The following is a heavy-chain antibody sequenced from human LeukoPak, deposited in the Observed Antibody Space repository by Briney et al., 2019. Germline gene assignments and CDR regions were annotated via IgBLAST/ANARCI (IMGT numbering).Heavy chain of an antibody. J-gene: IGHJ3*02. CDR2: ISYDGSNK. Sequence: GRSLRLSCAASGFTFSSYGMHWVRQAPGKGLEWVAVISYDGSNKYYADSVKGRFTISRDNSKNTLYLQMNSLRAEDTAVYYCAKEIHDYGDYRASDAFDIWGQGTMVTVSS. D-gene: IGHD4-17*01. CDR3: AKEIHDYGDYRASDAFDI. CDR1: GFTFSSYG. V-gene: IGHV3-30*18.